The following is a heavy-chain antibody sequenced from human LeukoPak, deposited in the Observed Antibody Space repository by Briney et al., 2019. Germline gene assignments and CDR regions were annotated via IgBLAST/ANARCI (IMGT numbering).Heavy chain of an antibody. CDR2: ISAYNGNT. Sequence: GASVKVSCKASGYAFTSYGISWVRQAPGQGLEWMGWISAYNGNTNYAQRLQGRVTMTTDTSTSTAYMELRSLRSDDTAVYYCARVAITKRDAFDIWGQGTMVTVSS. V-gene: IGHV1-18*01. J-gene: IGHJ3*02. CDR1: GYAFTSYG. D-gene: IGHD3-10*01. CDR3: ARVAITKRDAFDI.